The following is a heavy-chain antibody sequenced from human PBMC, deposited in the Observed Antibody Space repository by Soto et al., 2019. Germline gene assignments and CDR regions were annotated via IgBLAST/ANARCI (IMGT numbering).Heavy chain of an antibody. CDR1: GGTFSIYA. Sequence: ASVKVSCKASGGTFSIYAIIWVRQAPGQGLEWMGIINPSGGSTSYAQKFQGRVTMTRDTSTSTVYMELSSLRSEDTAVYYCARNKLWLLSSSAFDIWGQGTMVTVSS. D-gene: IGHD5-18*01. V-gene: IGHV1-46*03. CDR2: INPSGGST. J-gene: IGHJ3*02. CDR3: ARNKLWLLSSSAFDI.